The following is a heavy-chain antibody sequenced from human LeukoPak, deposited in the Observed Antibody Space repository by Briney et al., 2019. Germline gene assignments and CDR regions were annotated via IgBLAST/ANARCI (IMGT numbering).Heavy chain of an antibody. Sequence: PSETLSLTCTVSGYSISRGYHWGWVRQPPGQGLEWIGSVHQSGSTYYNPSLKSRVTISVDTSKNQFSLKLSSVTAADTAVYYCAREVIASSWTFDYWGQGTLVTVSS. CDR3: AREVIASSWTFDY. D-gene: IGHD6-13*01. CDR2: VHQSGST. V-gene: IGHV4-38-2*02. J-gene: IGHJ4*02. CDR1: GYSISRGYH.